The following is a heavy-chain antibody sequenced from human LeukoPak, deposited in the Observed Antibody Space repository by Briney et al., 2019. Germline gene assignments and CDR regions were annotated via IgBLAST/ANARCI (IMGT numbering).Heavy chain of an antibody. Sequence: QPGGSLRLSCAASGFTFSSYSMNWVRQAPGKGLEWVSSISSSSSYIYYADSVKGRFTISRDNAKNSLYLQMNSLRAEDTAVYYCATEGVVPAAIPDWGQGTLVTVSS. J-gene: IGHJ4*02. CDR3: ATEGVVPAAIPD. CDR1: GFTFSSYS. V-gene: IGHV3-21*01. D-gene: IGHD2-2*02. CDR2: ISSSSSYI.